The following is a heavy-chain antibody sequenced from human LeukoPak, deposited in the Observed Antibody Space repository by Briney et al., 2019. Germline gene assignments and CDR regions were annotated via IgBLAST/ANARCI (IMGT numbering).Heavy chain of an antibody. V-gene: IGHV4-39*01. CDR2: IYYSGST. D-gene: IGHD3-22*01. J-gene: IGHJ5*02. CDR1: GGSISSSSYY. CDR3: ARLIDSSGTARPGWFDP. Sequence: PSETLSLTCTVSGGSISSSSYYWGWLRQPPGTGLEWIGSIYYSGSTYYNPSHKSRVTISVDTSKNQFSLKLSSVTAADTAVYYCARLIDSSGTARPGWFDPWGQGTLVTVSS.